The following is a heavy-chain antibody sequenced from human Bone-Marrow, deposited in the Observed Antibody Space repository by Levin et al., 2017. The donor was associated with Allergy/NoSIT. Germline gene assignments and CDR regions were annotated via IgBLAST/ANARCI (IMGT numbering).Heavy chain of an antibody. CDR3: ARDGPRASYDYYGLDV. CDR1: GFTVSNNY. CDR2: IYSGGRT. Sequence: GESLKISCAASGFTVSNNYMSWVRQAPGKGLEWVSVIYSGGRTYYADSVKGRFTISRDTSKNTLYLQMNSLRAEDTAVYYCARDGPRASYDYYGLDVWGQGTTVTVSS. J-gene: IGHJ6*02. V-gene: IGHV3-66*01.